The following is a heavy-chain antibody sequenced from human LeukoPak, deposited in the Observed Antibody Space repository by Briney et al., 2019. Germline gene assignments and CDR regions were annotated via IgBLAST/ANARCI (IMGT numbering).Heavy chain of an antibody. V-gene: IGHV4-59*01. D-gene: IGHD3-16*01. J-gene: IGHJ4*02. Sequence: PSETLSLTCTVSGGSISSYCWSWIRQPPGKGLEWIGYIYYSGSTNYNPSLKSRVTISVDTSKNQFSLKLSSVTAADTAVYYCARVRPYAYPVPDYWGQGTLVTVSS. CDR2: IYYSGST. CDR1: GGSISSYC. CDR3: ARVRPYAYPVPDY.